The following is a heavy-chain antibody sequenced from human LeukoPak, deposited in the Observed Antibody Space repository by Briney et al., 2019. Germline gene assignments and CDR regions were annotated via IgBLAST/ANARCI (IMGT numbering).Heavy chain of an antibody. CDR2: IIPIFGTA. CDR1: GGTFISYA. Sequence: SVKVSCKASGGTFISYAISWVRQAPGQGLEWMGGIIPIFGTANYAQKFQGRVTITADESTSTAYMELSGLRSEDTAVYYCARVYCSSTSCSNWFDPWGQGTLVTVSS. D-gene: IGHD2-2*01. CDR3: ARVYCSSTSCSNWFDP. V-gene: IGHV1-69*13. J-gene: IGHJ5*02.